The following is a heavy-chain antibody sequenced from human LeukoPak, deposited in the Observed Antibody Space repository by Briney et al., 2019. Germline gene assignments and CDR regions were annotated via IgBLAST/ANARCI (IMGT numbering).Heavy chain of an antibody. D-gene: IGHD3-22*01. CDR2: ISAYNGKT. J-gene: IGHJ4*02. CDR1: GYTLTSYG. Sequence: ASVKVSCKASGYTLTSYGISWVRQAPGQGRGWVGWISAYNGKTNYAQKLQGRVTMTTDTSTSTAYMELRSLRSDDTAVYYCAREAIYYDSSGYYDFDYWGQGTLVTVSS. V-gene: IGHV1-18*01. CDR3: AREAIYYDSSGYYDFDY.